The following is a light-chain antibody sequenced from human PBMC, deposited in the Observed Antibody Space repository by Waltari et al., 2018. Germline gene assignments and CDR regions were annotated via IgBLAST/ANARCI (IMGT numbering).Light chain of an antibody. CDR3: SSYSTSNTYV. CDR1: SSDVGGSRY. J-gene: IGLJ1*01. Sequence: QSALTQPASVSGSPGQSITLSCTGTSSDVGGSRYVSWSQQHPGKVPKLMLFDVSSRPSGVTNRCSGSKSGTAASLTISGLQADDEADYYCSSYSTSNTYVFGTGTKVTLL. CDR2: DVS. V-gene: IGLV2-14*03.